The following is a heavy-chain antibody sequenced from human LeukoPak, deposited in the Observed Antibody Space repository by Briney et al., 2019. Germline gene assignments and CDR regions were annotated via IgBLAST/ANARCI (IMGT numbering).Heavy chain of an antibody. V-gene: IGHV3-48*03. J-gene: IGHJ2*01. CDR1: GFTFSSYE. CDR3: ARDFAGWGYFDL. D-gene: IGHD3-9*01. CDR2: ISSSGSTI. Sequence: GGSLRLSCAASGFTFSSYEMNWVRQAPGKGLEWVSYISSSGSTIYYADSVKGRFTISRDNAKNSLYLQMNSLRAEDTAVYYCARDFAGWGYFDLWGRGTQVTVSS.